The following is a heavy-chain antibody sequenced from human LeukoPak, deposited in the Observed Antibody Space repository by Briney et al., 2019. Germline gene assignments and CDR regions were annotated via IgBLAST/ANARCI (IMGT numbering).Heavy chain of an antibody. V-gene: IGHV4-61*01. D-gene: IGHD5-12*01. Sequence: PSETLSLTCTVSGASISSGSYYWSWIRQPPGKGLEWIGYIYYSGSTNYNPSLKSRVTISVDTSKNQFSLKLSSVTAADTAVYYCARDGYGDYFDYWGQGTLVTVSS. J-gene: IGHJ4*02. CDR1: GASISSGSYY. CDR2: IYYSGST. CDR3: ARDGYGDYFDY.